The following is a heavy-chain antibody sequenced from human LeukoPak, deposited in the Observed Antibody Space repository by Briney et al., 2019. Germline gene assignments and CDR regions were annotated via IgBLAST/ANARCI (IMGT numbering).Heavy chain of an antibody. CDR2: IIPIFGTA. V-gene: IGHV1-69*06. CDR3: ARRKGYYYGSGSYYMVAFDI. Sequence: GASVKVSCKASGGTFSSYAISWVRQAPGQGLEWMGGIIPIFGTANYAQKFQGRVTITADKSTSTAYMELSSLRSEDTAVYYCARRKGYYYGSGSYYMVAFDIWGQGTMVTVSS. CDR1: GGTFSSYA. J-gene: IGHJ3*02. D-gene: IGHD3-10*01.